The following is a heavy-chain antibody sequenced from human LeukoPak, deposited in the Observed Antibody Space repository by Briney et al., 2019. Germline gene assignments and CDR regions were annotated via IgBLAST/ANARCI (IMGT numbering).Heavy chain of an antibody. J-gene: IGHJ5*02. CDR1: GGSIRGHY. CDR3: ARVALLGSGSYYCFDP. V-gene: IGHV4-4*07. Sequence: SETLSLTCTVSGGSIRGHYSSWIRPPAEKGREWGGRIYIAGSTNNNPSPKRGVTLSADTTKNQLSLKLRTVTAPDTPVYFCARVALLGSGSYYCFDPGAGGTLLSVS. CDR2: IYIAGST. D-gene: IGHD3-10*01.